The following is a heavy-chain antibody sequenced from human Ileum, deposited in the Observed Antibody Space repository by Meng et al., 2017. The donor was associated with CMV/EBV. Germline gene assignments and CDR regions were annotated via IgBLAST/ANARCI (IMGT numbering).Heavy chain of an antibody. J-gene: IGHJ2*01. D-gene: IGHD2-8*01. V-gene: IGHV3-33*03. CDR2: IWFDGSVE. Sequence: LSCAVSGLNFTKSGCHWVRQAPGKGLEWVAVIWFDGSVEYYADSVKGQFAISRDNSKNTLSLQMNSLRAEDTAVYYCAKDKGTKYFDVWGRGTLVTVSS. CDR1: GLNFTKSG. CDR3: AKDKGTKYFDV.